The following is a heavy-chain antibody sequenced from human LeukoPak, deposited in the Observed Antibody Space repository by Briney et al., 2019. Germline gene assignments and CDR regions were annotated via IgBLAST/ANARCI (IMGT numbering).Heavy chain of an antibody. D-gene: IGHD3-22*01. Sequence: PSETLSLTCTVSGGSISSSSYYWGWIRQPPGKGLEWIGSIYYSGSTYYNPSLKSRVTISVDTSKNQFSLKLSSVTAADTAVYYCARVGTNYYDSSGHGEWGQRTLVSVSS. CDR1: GGSISSSSYY. V-gene: IGHV4-39*07. CDR2: IYYSGST. J-gene: IGHJ4*02. CDR3: ARVGTNYYDSSGHGE.